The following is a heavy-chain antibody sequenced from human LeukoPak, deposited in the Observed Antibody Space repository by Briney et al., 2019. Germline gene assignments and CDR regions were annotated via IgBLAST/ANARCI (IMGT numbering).Heavy chain of an antibody. CDR1: GGTFSSYA. CDR3: ARSYEGEYQLPLSDV. D-gene: IGHD2-2*01. CDR2: IIPIFGTA. J-gene: IGHJ6*02. V-gene: IGHV1-69*13. Sequence: SVKVSCKASGGTFSSYAISWVRQAPGQGLEWMGGIIPIFGTANYAQKFQGRVAITADESTSTAYMELSSLRSEDTAVYYCARSYEGEYQLPLSDVWGQGTTVTVSS.